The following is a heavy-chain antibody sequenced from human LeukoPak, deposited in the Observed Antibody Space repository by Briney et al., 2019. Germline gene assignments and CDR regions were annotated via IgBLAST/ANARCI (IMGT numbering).Heavy chain of an antibody. CDR3: ARDIRGYSYGYDY. V-gene: IGHV3-21*01. J-gene: IGHJ4*02. Sequence: GSLRLSCAASGFTFSSYSMNWVRPAPGKGLEWVSSISSSSSYIYYADSVKGRFTISRDNAKNSLYLQMNSLRAEDTAVYYCARDIRGYSYGYDYWGQGTLVTVSS. CDR1: GFTFSSYS. CDR2: ISSSSSYI. D-gene: IGHD5-18*01.